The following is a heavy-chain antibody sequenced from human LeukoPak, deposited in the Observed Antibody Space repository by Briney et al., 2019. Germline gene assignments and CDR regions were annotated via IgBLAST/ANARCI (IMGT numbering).Heavy chain of an antibody. CDR1: GGTFSSYA. J-gene: IGHJ3*02. Sequence: ASVKVSCKASGGTFSSYAISWVRQASGQGLEWMGWMNPDTEITDYAQKFQGRVTMTRDTSTSTAYMELSDLTSEDTAVYFCATSSGLTTHDAFDIWGQGTKVTVSS. CDR3: ATSSGLTTHDAFDI. D-gene: IGHD3/OR15-3a*01. CDR2: MNPDTEIT. V-gene: IGHV1-8*02.